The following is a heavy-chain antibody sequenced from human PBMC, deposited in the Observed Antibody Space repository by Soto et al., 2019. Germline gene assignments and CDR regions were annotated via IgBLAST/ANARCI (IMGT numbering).Heavy chain of an antibody. D-gene: IGHD2-15*01. J-gene: IGHJ5*02. CDR1: GYTFTRYT. CDR2: INPDNGNT. Sequence: ASVKVSCKASGYTFTRYTMNWVRQAPGQRLEWMGWINPDNGNTKSSQKFQDRVTITRDTSASTAYMDLSSLRSEDTAVYYCARGIATGQLDPWGQGTLVTVSS. V-gene: IGHV1-3*01. CDR3: ARGIATGQLDP.